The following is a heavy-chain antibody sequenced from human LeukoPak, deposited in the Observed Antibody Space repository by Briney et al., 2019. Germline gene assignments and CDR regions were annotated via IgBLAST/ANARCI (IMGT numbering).Heavy chain of an antibody. D-gene: IGHD6-19*01. CDR2: IWYDGSNK. V-gene: IGHV3-33*01. CDR3: ARSAYSSGWTPPLDY. Sequence: GGSLRLSCAASGFTFSSYGMHWVRQAPGKGLGWVAVIWYDGSNKYYADSVKGRFTISRDNSKNTLYLQMNSLRAEDTAVYYCARSAYSSGWTPPLDYWGQGTLVTVSS. CDR1: GFTFSSYG. J-gene: IGHJ4*02.